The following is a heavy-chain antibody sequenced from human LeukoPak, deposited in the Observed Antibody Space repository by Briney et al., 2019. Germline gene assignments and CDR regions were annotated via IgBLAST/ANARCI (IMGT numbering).Heavy chain of an antibody. J-gene: IGHJ3*02. D-gene: IGHD6-19*01. CDR2: VSGRADST. V-gene: IGHV3-23*01. CDR1: GFTFSSYA. CDR3: AKPRGEEWLVGLYDAFDI. Sequence: GGSLRLSCAASGFTFSSYAMSWVRQAPGEGLEWDSGVSGRADSTYYADSVKGRFTISRDNSKNTLYLQMNSLRAEDTAVFYCAKPRGEEWLVGLYDAFDIWGQGTMVTVSS.